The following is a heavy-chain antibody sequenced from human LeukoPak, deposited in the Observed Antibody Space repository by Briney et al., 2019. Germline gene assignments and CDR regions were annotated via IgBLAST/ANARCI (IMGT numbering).Heavy chain of an antibody. CDR3: ARLPLWTDYYYYGMDV. V-gene: IGHV3-23*01. CDR2: ISGGGGST. J-gene: IGHJ6*02. D-gene: IGHD3-10*01. CDR1: EFTFSSYA. Sequence: GGSLRLSCAASEFTFSSYAMSCVRQAPGKGLEWVSAISGGGGSTYYADSVKGRFTISRDNSKNTLYLQMNSLRAEDTAVYYCARLPLWTDYYYYGMDVWGQGTTVTVSS.